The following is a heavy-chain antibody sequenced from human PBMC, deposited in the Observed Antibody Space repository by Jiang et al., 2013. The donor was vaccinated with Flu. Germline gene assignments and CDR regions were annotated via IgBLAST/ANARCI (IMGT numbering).Heavy chain of an antibody. D-gene: IGHD1-26*01. CDR2: IFPRDSDT. Sequence: GAEVKKPGESLKISCKGSEYDFSTYWIAWVRQMPGKGLEWMGMIFPRDSDTRYGPPSQGQVTISADKFSSTAYLKWSSLKASDTAMYYCARRSGSYTHWGQGNPGHRLL. J-gene: IGHJ4*02. V-gene: IGHV5-51*01. CDR3: ARRSGSYTH. CDR1: EYDFSTYW.